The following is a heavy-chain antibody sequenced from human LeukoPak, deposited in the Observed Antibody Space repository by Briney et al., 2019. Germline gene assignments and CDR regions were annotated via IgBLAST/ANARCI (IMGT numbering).Heavy chain of an antibody. J-gene: IGHJ4*02. CDR2: ISYDGSNK. V-gene: IGHV3-30*03. Sequence: PGRSLRLSSAASGFTFSSYGMHWVRQAPGKGLEWVTVISYDGSNKYYADSVKGRFTISRDNAKNTLYLQMNSLRAEDTAVYYCARGSSVVGLDWGQGTLVTVSS. D-gene: IGHD2-15*01. CDR3: ARGSSVVGLD. CDR1: GFTFSSYG.